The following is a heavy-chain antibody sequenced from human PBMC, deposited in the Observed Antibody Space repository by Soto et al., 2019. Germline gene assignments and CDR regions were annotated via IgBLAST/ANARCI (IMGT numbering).Heavy chain of an antibody. D-gene: IGHD2-15*01. CDR3: AKDAQDMRRLNEY. CDR2: ISGSGGST. Sequence: GGSLTLSCAASGFPFSSYAMSWVLQAPGKGLEWVSAISGSGGSTYYADSVKGRFTISRDNSKNTLYLQMNSLRAEDTAVYYCAKDAQDMRRLNEYWGQGTLVTVSS. V-gene: IGHV3-23*01. J-gene: IGHJ4*02. CDR1: GFPFSSYA.